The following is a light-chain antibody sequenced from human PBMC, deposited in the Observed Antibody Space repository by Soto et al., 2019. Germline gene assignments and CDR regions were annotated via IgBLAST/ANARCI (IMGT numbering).Light chain of an antibody. V-gene: IGKV3-20*01. CDR3: HHYGTSPT. Sequence: EIVMTQSQATLSVSPGERATLSCRASQSVNSMLAWYQQKPGQAPRLLIYGVSSRATDIPDRFSGSGSGTDFTLTISRLEPADFAVYFCHHYGTSPTFGQGTRLEI. CDR1: QSVNSM. J-gene: IGKJ5*01. CDR2: GVS.